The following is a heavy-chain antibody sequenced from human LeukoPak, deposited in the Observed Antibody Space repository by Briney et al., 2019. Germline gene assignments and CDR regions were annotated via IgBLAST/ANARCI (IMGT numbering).Heavy chain of an antibody. D-gene: IGHD2-2*01. V-gene: IGHV3-73*01. J-gene: IGHJ4*02. CDR2: IRGKANSYAT. Sequence: GGSLKLSCAASGFTFSGSAMHWVRQASGKGLEWVGRIRGKANSYATAYAASVKGRFTISRDDSKNTAYLQMNSLKTEDTAVYYCLVVPAAVIDYWGQGTLVTVSS. CDR1: GFTFSGSA. CDR3: LVVPAAVIDY.